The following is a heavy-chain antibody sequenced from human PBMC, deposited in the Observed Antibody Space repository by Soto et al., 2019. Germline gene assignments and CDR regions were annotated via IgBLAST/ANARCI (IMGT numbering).Heavy chain of an antibody. D-gene: IGHD1-1*01. V-gene: IGHV1-18*01. CDR1: GYTFTSYG. J-gene: IGHJ4*02. CDR2: ISDHNGNT. CDR3: ARGRYGDY. Sequence: QVHLVQSGAEVKKPGASVKVSCKGSGYTFTSYGIPWVRQAPGQGLEWMGWISDHNGNTDYAQKLQGRVTVTRDTSTSTAYMELRSLRSDDTAVYYCARGRYGDYWGQGALVTVSS.